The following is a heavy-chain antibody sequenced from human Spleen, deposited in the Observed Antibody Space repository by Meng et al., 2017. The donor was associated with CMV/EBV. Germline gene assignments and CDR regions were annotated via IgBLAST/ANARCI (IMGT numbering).Heavy chain of an antibody. CDR2: INPNSGAT. CDR3: ARTQVPAHTGSYRYYYYYSTDV. CDR1: GYTFTGYY. D-gene: IGHD2-8*02. V-gene: IGHV1-2*02. Sequence: ASVKVSCKASGYTFTGYYLHWVRQAPGQGLEWMGWINPNSGATNYAQKFRGRVTMTRDTSINTAYMEMSRLRSDDTAFYYCARTQVPAHTGSYRYYYYYSTDVWGQGTTVTVSS. J-gene: IGHJ6*02.